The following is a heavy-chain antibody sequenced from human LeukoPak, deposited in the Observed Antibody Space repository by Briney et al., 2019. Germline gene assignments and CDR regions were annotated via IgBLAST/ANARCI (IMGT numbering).Heavy chain of an antibody. J-gene: IGHJ4*02. D-gene: IGHD6-6*01. CDR2: ITGSGGST. Sequence: PGGSLRLSCAASGFTFSGYAMSWVRQAPGKGLEWVSGITGSGGSTYFADSVKGRFSISRDNAKNSLYLQMNSLRGEDTAVYYCARAWYSSSSVFDYWGQGTLVTVSS. CDR3: ARAWYSSSSVFDY. CDR1: GFTFSGYA. V-gene: IGHV3-23*01.